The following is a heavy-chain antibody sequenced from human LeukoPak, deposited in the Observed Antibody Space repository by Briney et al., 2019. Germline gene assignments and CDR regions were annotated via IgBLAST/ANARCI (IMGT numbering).Heavy chain of an antibody. J-gene: IGHJ5*02. D-gene: IGHD3-22*01. CDR2: IYTSGST. CDR3: ARDQDSSGYYYGNWFDP. Sequence: PSETLSLTCTVSGGSISSSDYYWSWIRQPAGKGLEWIGRIYTSGSTNYNPSLKSRVTMSVDTSKNQFSLKLSSVTAADTAVYYCARDQDSSGYYYGNWFDPWGQGTLVTVSS. CDR1: GGSISSSDYY. V-gene: IGHV4-61*02.